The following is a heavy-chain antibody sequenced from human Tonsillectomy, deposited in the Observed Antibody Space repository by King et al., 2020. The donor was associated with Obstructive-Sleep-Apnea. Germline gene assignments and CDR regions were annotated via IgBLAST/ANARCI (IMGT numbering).Heavy chain of an antibody. J-gene: IGHJ4*02. CDR1: GGSISSYY. D-gene: IGHD3-22*01. CDR2: IYYSWST. V-gene: IGHV4-59*01. CDR3: ARGRDLYYDSSGIDY. Sequence: QLQESGPRLVKPSETLSLICTVSGGSISSYYWSWIRQPPGKGLAWIGYIYYSWSTHYNPSLKSRVTISVDTSKNQFSLKLSSVTAADTAVYYCARGRDLYYDSSGIDYWGQGTLVTVSS.